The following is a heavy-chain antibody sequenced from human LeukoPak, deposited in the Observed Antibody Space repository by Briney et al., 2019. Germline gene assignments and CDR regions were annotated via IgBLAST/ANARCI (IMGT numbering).Heavy chain of an antibody. J-gene: IGHJ4*02. CDR3: ARVPVYYYDSSGYYYFDY. Sequence: SETLSLTCTVSGGSISSGGYYWSWIRQHPGKGLEWIGYIYYSGSTYYNPSLKSRVTISVDTSKNQFSLKLSSVTAADTAVYYCARVPVYYYDSSGYYYFDYWGQGTLVTVSS. CDR1: GGSISSGGYY. V-gene: IGHV4-31*03. CDR2: IYYSGST. D-gene: IGHD3-22*01.